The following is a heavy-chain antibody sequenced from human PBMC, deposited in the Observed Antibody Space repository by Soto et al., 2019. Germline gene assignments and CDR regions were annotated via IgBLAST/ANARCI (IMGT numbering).Heavy chain of an antibody. Sequence: SSGKVSCKASRYTFTCYYMHWVRQAPGQGLEWMGWINPNSGGTNYAQKFQGRVTMTRDTSISTAYMELSRLRSDDTAVYYCARVPVYFDWLLPEYYFDYWGQGTLVTVSS. D-gene: IGHD3-9*01. CDR3: ARVPVYFDWLLPEYYFDY. CDR1: RYTFTCYY. J-gene: IGHJ4*02. CDR2: INPNSGGT. V-gene: IGHV1-2*02.